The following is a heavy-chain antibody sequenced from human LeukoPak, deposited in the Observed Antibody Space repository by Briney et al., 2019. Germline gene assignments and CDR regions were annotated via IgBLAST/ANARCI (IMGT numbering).Heavy chain of an antibody. CDR3: ARVGSSSWYALGYFDY. Sequence: PGGSLRLSCAASGFTVSSNYMSWVRQAPGKGLEWVSVIYSGGSTYYADSVKGRFTISRDNSKNTLYLQMNSLRAEDTAVYYCARVGSSSWYALGYFDYWGQGTLVTVSS. D-gene: IGHD6-13*01. CDR1: GFTVSSNY. J-gene: IGHJ4*02. CDR2: IYSGGST. V-gene: IGHV3-53*01.